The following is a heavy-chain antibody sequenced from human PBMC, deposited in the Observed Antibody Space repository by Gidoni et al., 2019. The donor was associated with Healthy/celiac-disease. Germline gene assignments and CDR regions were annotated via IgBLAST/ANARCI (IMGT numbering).Heavy chain of an antibody. CDR3: AKDADSYDSSGYYGGTNWFDP. V-gene: IGHV3-23*01. J-gene: IGHJ5*02. Sequence: EVQLLESGGGLVQPGGSLRLSCAAPGFTFSIYAMSWVRQAPGKGLEWVSAISGSGGSTYYADSVKGRFTISRDNSKNTLYLQMNSLRAEDTAVYYCAKDADSYDSSGYYGGTNWFDPWGQGTLVTVSS. CDR2: ISGSGGST. D-gene: IGHD3-22*01. CDR1: GFTFSIYA.